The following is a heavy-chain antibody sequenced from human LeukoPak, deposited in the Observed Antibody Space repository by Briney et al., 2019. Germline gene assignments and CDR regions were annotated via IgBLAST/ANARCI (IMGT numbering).Heavy chain of an antibody. V-gene: IGHV3-30*10. CDR1: GFTFSNYA. J-gene: IGHJ4*02. CDR3: ARDRVVGATTLYFDY. CDR2: ISHDGGNK. Sequence: GGSLRLSCAASGFTFSNYAIHWVRQAPGKGLEWVAVISHDGGNKYYTDSVRGRLTISRDNSKNTLYLQMSSLTADDTAVYYCARDRVVGATTLYFDYWGQGTLVTVSS. D-gene: IGHD1-26*01.